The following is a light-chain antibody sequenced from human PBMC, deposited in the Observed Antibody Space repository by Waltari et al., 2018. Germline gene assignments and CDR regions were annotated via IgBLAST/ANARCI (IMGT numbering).Light chain of an antibody. CDR1: RSVTNM. CDR2: DAS. J-gene: IGKJ3*01. V-gene: IGKV3-15*01. CDR3: QQYYNWPLT. Sequence: EIVMTQSPAPLPVSPGEGVTLSCRASRSVTNMLAWYQQKPGQAPRLLMYDASTRAAGIPARFSGSESGTEFTLTINSLQSEDFAVYFCQQYYNWPLTFGPGTKVDIK.